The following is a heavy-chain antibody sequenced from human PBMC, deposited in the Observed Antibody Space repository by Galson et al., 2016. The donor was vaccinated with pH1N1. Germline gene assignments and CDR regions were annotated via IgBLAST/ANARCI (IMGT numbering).Heavy chain of an antibody. Sequence: LSLTCTVSGGSISSSGYYWGWIRQSPGKGLEWIGSIYYGGSTYYNPSLKSRVTISVDTSKNQFSLKLSSVTAADTAVYYCARSLGVGYCTIGVCPGIYMDVWGKGTTVTVSS. V-gene: IGHV4-39*07. J-gene: IGHJ6*03. D-gene: IGHD2-8*01. CDR3: ARSLGVGYCTIGVCPGIYMDV. CDR2: IYYGGST. CDR1: GGSISSSGYY.